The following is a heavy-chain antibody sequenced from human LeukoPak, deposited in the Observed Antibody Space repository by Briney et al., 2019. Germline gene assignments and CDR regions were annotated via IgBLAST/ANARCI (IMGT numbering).Heavy chain of an antibody. CDR1: GYTFTSYG. V-gene: IGHV1-18*01. CDR3: ARSTIPNGWFDP. Sequence: ASVNVSCKASGYTFTSYGISWVRQAPGQGLEWMGWISAYNGNTNYAQKLQGRVTMTTDTSTSTAYMELRSLRSDDTAVYYCARSTIPNGWFDPWGQGTLVTVSS. CDR2: ISAYNGNT. J-gene: IGHJ5*02. D-gene: IGHD3-9*01.